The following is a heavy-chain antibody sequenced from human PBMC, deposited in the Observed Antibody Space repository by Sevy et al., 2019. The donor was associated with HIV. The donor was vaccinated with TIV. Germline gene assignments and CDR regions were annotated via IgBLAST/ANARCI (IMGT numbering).Heavy chain of an antibody. Sequence: GGSLRLSCAASGFSFSSSSMNWLRQAPGKGLEWLASFTRDGKTKYYADFVKGRFTISRDNAQNSLFLQLNSLRDDDTAVYYCARDYSGSYYRFDLWGHGTLVTVSS. CDR1: GFSFSSSS. J-gene: IGHJ4*01. CDR2: FTRDGKTK. D-gene: IGHD1-26*01. CDR3: ARDYSGSYYRFDL. V-gene: IGHV3-48*02.